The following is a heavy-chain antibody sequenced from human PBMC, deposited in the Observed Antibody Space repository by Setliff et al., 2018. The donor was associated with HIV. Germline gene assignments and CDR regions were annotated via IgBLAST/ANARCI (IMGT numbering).Heavy chain of an antibody. J-gene: IGHJ6*02. CDR1: GAPISSYY. Sequence: SSETLSLTCKVSGAPISSYYWNWIRQPPGKGLEWIGYIYNSGYSNPKPSLKSRVTISLDTSKNQFSLKLSSVTAADTAVYYCARGDGYRANDAYYDTGMDVWGQGITVTVSS. V-gene: IGHV4-59*01. CDR2: IYNSGYS. D-gene: IGHD5-12*01. CDR3: ARGDGYRANDAYYDTGMDV.